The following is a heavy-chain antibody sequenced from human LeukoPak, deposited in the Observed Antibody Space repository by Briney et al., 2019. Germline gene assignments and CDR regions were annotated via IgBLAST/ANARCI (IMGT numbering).Heavy chain of an antibody. J-gene: IGHJ6*03. CDR2: INHSGST. Sequence: SETLSLTCTVSGGSIGSGDYYWSWIRQPPRKGLEWIGEINHSGSTNYNPSLKSRVTISVDTSKNQFSLKVSSVTAADTSVFYCARGRGYSSGWGHFYYSIDVWGQGTTVTVSS. CDR3: ARGRGYSSGWGHFYYSIDV. D-gene: IGHD6-19*01. CDR1: GGSIGSGDYY. V-gene: IGHV4-30-4*01.